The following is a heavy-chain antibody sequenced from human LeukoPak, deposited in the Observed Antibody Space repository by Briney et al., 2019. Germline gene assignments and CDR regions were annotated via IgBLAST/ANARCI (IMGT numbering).Heavy chain of an antibody. V-gene: IGHV4-59*01. Sequence: SETLSLTCTVSGGSISSYYWSWIRQPPGKGLEWIGYIYDSGSTNYNPSLKSRVTISVDTSKNQFSLKLNSVTAADTAVYYCARDRSEFDYWGQGTLVTVSS. J-gene: IGHJ4*02. CDR1: GGSISSYY. CDR3: ARDRSEFDY. CDR2: IYDSGST.